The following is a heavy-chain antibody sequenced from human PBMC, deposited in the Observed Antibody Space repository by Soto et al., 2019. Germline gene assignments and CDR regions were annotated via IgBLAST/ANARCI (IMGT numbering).Heavy chain of an antibody. D-gene: IGHD6-25*01. CDR2: ISYDGSNK. Sequence: QVQLVESGGGVVQPGRSLRLSCAASGFTFSSYGMHWVRQAPGKGLEWVAVISYDGSNKYYADSVKGRFTISRDNSKNTLYLQMNSLRAEDKAVYYCAKDRRPNYYCGMDVWGQGTTVTVSS. V-gene: IGHV3-30*18. CDR3: AKDRRPNYYCGMDV. J-gene: IGHJ6*02. CDR1: GFTFSSYG.